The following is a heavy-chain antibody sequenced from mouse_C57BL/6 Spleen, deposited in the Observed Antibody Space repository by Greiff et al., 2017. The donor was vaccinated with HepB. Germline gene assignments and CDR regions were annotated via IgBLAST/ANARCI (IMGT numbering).Heavy chain of an antibody. CDR2: ISGGGGNT. CDR3: ARHMSYYYGSSYWYFDV. J-gene: IGHJ1*03. V-gene: IGHV5-9*01. CDR1: GFTFSSYT. D-gene: IGHD1-1*01. Sequence: DVQLVESGGGLVKPGGSLKLSCAASGFTFSSYTMSWVRQTPEKRLEWVATISGGGGNTYYPDSVKGRFTISRDYAKNTLYLQMSSLRYEDTALYYGARHMSYYYGSSYWYFDVWGTGTTVTVSS.